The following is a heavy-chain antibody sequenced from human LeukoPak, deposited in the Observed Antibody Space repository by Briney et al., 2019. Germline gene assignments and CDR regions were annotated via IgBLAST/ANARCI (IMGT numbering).Heavy chain of an antibody. CDR2: INPNSGGT. V-gene: IGHV1-2*02. D-gene: IGHD3-10*01. CDR3: ARAYAADYYYGSGSYYNDY. J-gene: IGHJ4*02. CDR1: GYTFTGYY. Sequence: GASVKVSCKASGYTFTGYYMHWVRQAPGQGLEWMGWINPNSGGTNYAQEFQGRVTMTRDTSISTAYMELSRLRSDDTAVYYCARAYAADYYYGSGSYYNDYWGQGTLVTVSS.